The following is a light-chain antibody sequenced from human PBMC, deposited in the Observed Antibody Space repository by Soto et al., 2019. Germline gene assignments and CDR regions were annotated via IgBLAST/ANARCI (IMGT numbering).Light chain of an antibody. J-gene: IGKJ1*01. CDR1: QSISTY. CDR3: QQTYSTPPT. CDR2: AAS. V-gene: IGKV1-39*01. Sequence: DIQMTQSPSSLSASVGDRVPITCRASQSISTYLNWYQQKAGLAPKPLIYAASSLQSGVPSRFSGIGSGTDLTLTISSLQPEDCETYYGQQTYSTPPTFGQGTKVDIK.